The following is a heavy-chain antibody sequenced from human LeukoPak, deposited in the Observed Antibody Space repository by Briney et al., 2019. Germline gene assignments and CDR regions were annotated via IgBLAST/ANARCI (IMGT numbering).Heavy chain of an antibody. CDR2: INNSGRT. V-gene: IGHV4-59*08. CDR1: GASISSYY. CDR3: ARASIAARPSYYYYGMDV. J-gene: IGHJ6*02. D-gene: IGHD6-6*01. Sequence: ASETLSLTCTISGASISSYYWSWIRQSPGKGLEWIAYINNSGRTNYNPSLKSRVTISVDTSKNQFSLKLSSVTAADTAVYYCARASIAARPSYYYYGMDVWGQGTTVTVSS.